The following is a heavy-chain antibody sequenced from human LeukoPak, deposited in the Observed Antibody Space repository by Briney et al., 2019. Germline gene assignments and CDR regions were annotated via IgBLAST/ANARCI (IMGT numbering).Heavy chain of an antibody. CDR1: GFTFSSYS. CDR2: ISSSGSTI. V-gene: IGHV3-48*04. D-gene: IGHD3-10*02. J-gene: IGHJ6*04. CDR3: AELGITMIGGV. Sequence: PGGSLRLSCAASGFTFSSYSILWVRQAPGKGLEWVSYISSSGSTIYYADSVKGRFTISRDNAKNSLYLQMNSLRAEDTAVYYCAELGITMIGGVWGKGTTVTISS.